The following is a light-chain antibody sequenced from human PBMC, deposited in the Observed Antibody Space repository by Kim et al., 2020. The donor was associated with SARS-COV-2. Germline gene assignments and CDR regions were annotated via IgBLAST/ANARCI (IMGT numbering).Light chain of an antibody. CDR2: YDS. CDR1: NIGSNS. Sequence: SYELTQPPSVSVAPGKTARITCGGNNIGSNSVHWYQQKTGQAPVVVIDYDSDRPSGIPERFSGSKSGNTATLTVSRVEAGDEADYYCQVWDSISDHVVFGGGTQLTVL. V-gene: IGLV3-21*04. J-gene: IGLJ2*01. CDR3: QVWDSISDHVV.